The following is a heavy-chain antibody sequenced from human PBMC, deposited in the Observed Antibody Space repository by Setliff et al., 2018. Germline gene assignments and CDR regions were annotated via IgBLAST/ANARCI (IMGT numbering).Heavy chain of an antibody. CDR1: GYTLTNYD. Sequence: ASVQVSCKASGYTLTNYDINWLRQAAGQGLEWMGWMNPNSGNTGYAQKFQGRVTMTRNTSISTVYMELSSLRYEDMAVYYCARGLRQNRSNSDVFDIWGQGTVVTVS. J-gene: IGHJ3*02. D-gene: IGHD4-4*01. CDR3: ARGLRQNRSNSDVFDI. V-gene: IGHV1-8*02. CDR2: MNPNSGNT.